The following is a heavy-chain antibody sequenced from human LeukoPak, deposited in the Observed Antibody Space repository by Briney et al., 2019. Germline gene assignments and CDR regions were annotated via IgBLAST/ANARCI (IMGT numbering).Heavy chain of an antibody. CDR3: ARDAHYYDSSGYFRAPFEY. D-gene: IGHD3-22*01. CDR2: INSGNSYQ. V-gene: IGHV3-21*01. J-gene: IGHJ4*02. CDR1: GFTFSSYS. Sequence: GGSLRLSCAASGFTFSSYSMNWVRQAPGKGLEWVSLINSGNSYQHYADSVKGRFTISRDNAKNSLYLQMSSLRAEDTAVYYCARDAHYYDSSGYFRAPFEYWGQGTLVTVSS.